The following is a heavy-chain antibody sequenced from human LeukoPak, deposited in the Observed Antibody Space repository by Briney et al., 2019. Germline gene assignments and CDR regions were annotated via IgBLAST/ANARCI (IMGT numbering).Heavy chain of an antibody. CDR2: ISAYNGNT. CDR1: GYTFTSYG. Sequence: ASVKVSCKASGYTFTSYGISWVRQAPGQGLEWMGWISAYNGNTNYAQKLQGRVTMTTDTSTSTAYMELRSLRSDDTAVYYCAREGYSSSWYGGGYYFDYWGQGTLVTVSS. J-gene: IGHJ4*02. D-gene: IGHD6-13*01. CDR3: AREGYSSSWYGGGYYFDY. V-gene: IGHV1-18*01.